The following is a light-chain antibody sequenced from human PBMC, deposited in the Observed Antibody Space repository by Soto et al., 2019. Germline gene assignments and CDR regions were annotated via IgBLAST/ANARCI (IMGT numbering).Light chain of an antibody. J-gene: IGKJ3*01. CDR1: QSVSSSY. CDR2: GAS. V-gene: IGKV3-20*01. CDR3: QQYGSSLLFT. Sequence: EIVLTQSPGTLSLSPGERATLSCRASQSVSSSYLAWYQQKPGQAPRLLIYGASSRATGIPDRFSGSGSGTEFTLTISRLEPEDFAVYSCQQYGSSLLFTFGPGTKVDIK.